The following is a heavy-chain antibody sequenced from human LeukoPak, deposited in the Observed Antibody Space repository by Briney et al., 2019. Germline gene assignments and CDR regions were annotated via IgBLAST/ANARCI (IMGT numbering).Heavy chain of an antibody. D-gene: IGHD6-13*01. CDR3: AREYGIAATDY. Sequence: GGSLRLSCAASGFTDRSNYMSWVRQAPGKGLEWVSVIYSGGSTSSAYHGKGRCTISTDNSKNTLYLQMNSLRAEDTAVYYCAREYGIAATDYWGQGTLVSLSS. CDR2: IYSGGST. J-gene: IGHJ4*02. V-gene: IGHV3-53*01. CDR1: GFTDRSNY.